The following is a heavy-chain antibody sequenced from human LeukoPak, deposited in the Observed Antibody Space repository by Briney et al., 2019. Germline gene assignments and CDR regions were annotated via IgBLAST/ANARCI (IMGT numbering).Heavy chain of an antibody. Sequence: GASVKVSCKASGYTFTSYGISWVRQAPGQGLEWMGWISAYNGNTNYAQKRQGRVTMTTDTSTTTAYMELRSLRSDDTAVYYCAREVLGLPFVYWGQGTLVTVSS. D-gene: IGHD3-16*01. CDR2: ISAYNGNT. CDR3: AREVLGLPFVY. V-gene: IGHV1-18*01. J-gene: IGHJ4*02. CDR1: GYTFTSYG.